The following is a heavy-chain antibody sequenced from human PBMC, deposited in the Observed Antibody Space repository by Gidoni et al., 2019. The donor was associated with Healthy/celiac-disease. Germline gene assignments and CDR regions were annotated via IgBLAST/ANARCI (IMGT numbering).Heavy chain of an antibody. J-gene: IGHJ4*02. CDR3: AREADYYDSSGYFDY. V-gene: IGHV4-59*01. CDR2: IYYSGST. D-gene: IGHD3-22*01. CDR1: GGSISSYY. Sequence: QVQLQESGPGLVKPSETLSLTCTVSGGSISSYYWSWIRQPPGKGLELIGYIYYSGSTKYNPSLKSRVTISVDTSKNQFSLKLSSVTAADTAVYYCAREADYYDSSGYFDYWGQGTLVTVSS.